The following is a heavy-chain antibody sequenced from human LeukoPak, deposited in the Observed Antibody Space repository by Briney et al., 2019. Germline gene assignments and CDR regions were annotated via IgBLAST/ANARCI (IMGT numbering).Heavy chain of an antibody. CDR1: GYTLTELS. V-gene: IGHV1-24*01. J-gene: IGHJ5*02. Sequence: ASVKVSCKVSGYTLTELSMRWVRQAPGKGLEWMGGFDPEDGETIYAQKFQGRVTMTEDTSTDTAYMELSSLRSEDTAVYYCATARDDYVWGTYRSVWFDPWGQGTLVTVSS. D-gene: IGHD3-16*02. CDR3: ATARDDYVWGTYRSVWFDP. CDR2: FDPEDGET.